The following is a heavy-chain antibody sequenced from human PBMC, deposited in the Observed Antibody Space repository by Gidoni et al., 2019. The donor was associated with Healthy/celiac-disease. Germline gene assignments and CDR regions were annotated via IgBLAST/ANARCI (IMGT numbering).Heavy chain of an antibody. CDR2: INHAGST. D-gene: IGHD3-22*01. V-gene: IGHV4-34*01. J-gene: IGHJ4*02. CDR1: GGSFSGYY. Sequence: QVQLQQWGAGLLKPSETLSLTCAVYGGSFSGYYWTWIRQPPGKGLEWIGEINHAGSTNYSPSLKSRVTISVDASKNQFSLKLSSVTAADTAVYYCARRGSRITMVVVGTKREFDYWGQGTLVTVSS. CDR3: ARRGSRITMVVVGTKREFDY.